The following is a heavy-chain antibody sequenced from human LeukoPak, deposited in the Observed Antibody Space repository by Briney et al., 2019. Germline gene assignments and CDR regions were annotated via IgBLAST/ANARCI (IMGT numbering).Heavy chain of an antibody. Sequence: SETLSLTCTVSGGSISSYYWSWIRQPPGKGLEWIGYIYYSGSTNYNPSLKSRVTISIDTSKNQFSLKLSSVTAADTALYFCARDLGPYNWFDPWGQGTLVTVSS. CDR1: GGSISSYY. CDR2: IYYSGST. V-gene: IGHV4-59*12. CDR3: ARDLGPYNWFDP. D-gene: IGHD7-27*01. J-gene: IGHJ5*02.